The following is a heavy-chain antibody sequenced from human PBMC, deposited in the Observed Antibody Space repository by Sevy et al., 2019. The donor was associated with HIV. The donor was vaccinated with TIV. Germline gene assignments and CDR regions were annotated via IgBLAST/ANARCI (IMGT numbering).Heavy chain of an antibody. Sequence: GGSLRLSCTGSGFTFGDYAMSWFRQAPGMGLEWVGFIRSKDYGGATEYAPSVKGRLTISRDDSKSIDDLQRNSLKTEDTAVYYCTRGYYYDSSGYSDYWGQGTLVTVSS. D-gene: IGHD3-22*01. CDR1: GFTFGDYA. J-gene: IGHJ4*02. CDR3: TRGYYYDSSGYSDY. V-gene: IGHV3-49*03. CDR2: IRSKDYGGAT.